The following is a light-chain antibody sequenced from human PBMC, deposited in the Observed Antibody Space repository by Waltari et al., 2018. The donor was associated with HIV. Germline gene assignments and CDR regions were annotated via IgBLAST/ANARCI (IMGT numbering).Light chain of an antibody. Sequence: EIVLTQSPGTLSLSPGERATLSGRASQIVSSAYLAWYQQKPGQAPRLLIYGASTRPTGVPERFSGSGFGTDFTLTITRLEPEDFAVYYCQQYGDSPETFGQGARVQI. J-gene: IGKJ1*01. V-gene: IGKV3-20*01. CDR1: QIVSSAY. CDR2: GAS. CDR3: QQYGDSPET.